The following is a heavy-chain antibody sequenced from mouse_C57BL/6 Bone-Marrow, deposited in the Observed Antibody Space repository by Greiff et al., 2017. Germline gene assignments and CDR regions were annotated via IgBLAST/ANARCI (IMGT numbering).Heavy chain of an antibody. V-gene: IGHV1-85*01. CDR1: GYTFTSYD. J-gene: IGHJ1*03. D-gene: IGHD1-1*02. CDR3: ERRGVGRYFDV. Sequence: QVQLQQSGPELVKPGASVKLSCKASGYTFTSYDINWVKQRPGQGLEWIGWIYPRDGSTTYNEKFKGKATLTVDTSSSTAYMELHSLTSEYSAVYFCERRGVGRYFDVWGTGTTVTVSS. CDR2: IYPRDGST.